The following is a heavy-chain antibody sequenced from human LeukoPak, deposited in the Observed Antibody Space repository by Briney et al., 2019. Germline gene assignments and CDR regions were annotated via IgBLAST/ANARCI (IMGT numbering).Heavy chain of an antibody. CDR1: GYSFTSYW. J-gene: IGHJ4*02. CDR2: IYPGDSDT. V-gene: IGHV5-51*01. CDR3: ARLMVRYYDSSGSQRYFDY. Sequence: GESLKISCKGSGYSFTSYWIGWVRQMPGKGLEWMGIIYPGDSDTRYSPSFQGQVTISADKSISTAYLQWSSLKASDTAMYYCARLMVRYYDSSGSQRYFDYWGQGTLVTVSS. D-gene: IGHD3-22*01.